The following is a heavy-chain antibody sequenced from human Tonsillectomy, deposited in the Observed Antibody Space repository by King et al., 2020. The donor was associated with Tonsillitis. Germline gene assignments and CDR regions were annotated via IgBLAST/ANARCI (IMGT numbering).Heavy chain of an antibody. CDR1: GFSLSTSGVG. Sequence: TLKESGPTLVKPTQTLTLTCTFSGFSLSTSGVGVGWIRQPPGKALEWLALIYWDDDKRYSPSLKSRHTITKDTSKNQVVLTMTNMDPVDTATYYCALLTAAEYFQHWGQGTLVTVSS. J-gene: IGHJ1*01. V-gene: IGHV2-5*02. CDR3: ALLTAAEYFQH. D-gene: IGHD3-9*01. CDR2: IYWDDDK.